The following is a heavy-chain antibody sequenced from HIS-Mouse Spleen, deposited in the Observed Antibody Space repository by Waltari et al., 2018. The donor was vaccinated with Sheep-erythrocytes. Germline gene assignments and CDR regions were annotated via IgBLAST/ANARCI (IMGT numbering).Heavy chain of an antibody. V-gene: IGHV3-13*01. D-gene: IGHD1-26*01. Sequence: FTFSSYDMHWVRQATGKGLEWVSAIGTAGDTYDPGSGKGRFTISRENAKNSLYLQMNSLRAGDTAVYYCARANSGSYDDAFDIWGQGTMVTVSS. J-gene: IGHJ3*02. CDR2: IGTAGDT. CDR3: ARANSGSYDDAFDI. CDR1: FTFSSYD.